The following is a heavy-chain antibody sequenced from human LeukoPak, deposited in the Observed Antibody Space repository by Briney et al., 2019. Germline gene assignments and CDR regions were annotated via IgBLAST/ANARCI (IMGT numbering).Heavy chain of an antibody. Sequence: GGSLRLSCAASGFTFSDYYMSWIRQAPGKGLEWVSYINSSGSTIYYADSVKGRFTISRDNAKNSLYLQMNSLRAEDTAVYYCAARTTIVPSYYYGMDVWGQGTTVTVSS. CDR2: INSSGSTI. V-gene: IGHV3-11*01. D-gene: IGHD1-1*01. CDR3: AARTTIVPSYYYGMDV. CDR1: GFTFSDYY. J-gene: IGHJ6*02.